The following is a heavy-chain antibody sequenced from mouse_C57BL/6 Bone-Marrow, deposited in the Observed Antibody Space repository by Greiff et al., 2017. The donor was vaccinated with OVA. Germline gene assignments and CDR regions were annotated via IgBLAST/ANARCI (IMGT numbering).Heavy chain of an antibody. Sequence: EGQLQQSGAELVRPGASVKLSCTASGFNIKDYYMHWVKQRPEQGLEWIGRIDPEDGDTEYAPKFQGKATMTADTSSNTAYLQLSSLTSEDTAVYYCTRYYYGSIYAMDYWGQGTSVTVSS. CDR1: GFNIKDYY. CDR3: TRYYYGSIYAMDY. J-gene: IGHJ4*01. D-gene: IGHD1-1*01. V-gene: IGHV14-1*01. CDR2: IDPEDGDT.